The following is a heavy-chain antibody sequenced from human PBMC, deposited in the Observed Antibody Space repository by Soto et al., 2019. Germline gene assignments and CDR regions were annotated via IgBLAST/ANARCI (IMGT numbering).Heavy chain of an antibody. J-gene: IGHJ2*01. CDR3: ARSPQPTRGIHWYFDL. D-gene: IGHD1-26*01. CDR1: GFTFNTYG. V-gene: IGHV3-30*03. CDR2: RSYDGINK. Sequence: QVQLVESGGGVVQPGRSLGLSCAASGFTFNTYGMHWVRQVPGEGLEWVAARSYDGINKYYVDSVKGRFTISRDNSKNTLYVQMNSLRAEETALYYCARSPQPTRGIHWYFDLWGRGILVTVSS.